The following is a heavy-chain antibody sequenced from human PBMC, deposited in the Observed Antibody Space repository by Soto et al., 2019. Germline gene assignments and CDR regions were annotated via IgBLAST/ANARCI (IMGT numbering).Heavy chain of an antibody. Sequence: PSETLSLTCAVYGGSFSCYYWSWIRQPPGKGLEWIGEINHSGSTNYNPSLKSRVTISVDTSKNQFSLKLSSVTAADTAVYYCAREWEIAAAGTWFRPWGQGTLVTVSS. V-gene: IGHV4-34*01. CDR2: INHSGST. CDR3: AREWEIAAAGTWFRP. CDR1: GGSFSCYY. D-gene: IGHD6-13*01. J-gene: IGHJ5*02.